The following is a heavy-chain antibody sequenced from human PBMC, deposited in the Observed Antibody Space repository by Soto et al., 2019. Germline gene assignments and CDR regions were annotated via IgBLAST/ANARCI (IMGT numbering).Heavy chain of an antibody. CDR2: ISAHNGNT. CDR1: GYTFTSYG. CDR3: ARGGYGAY. D-gene: IGHD3-10*01. J-gene: IGHJ4*02. V-gene: IGHV1-18*01. Sequence: QVNLVQSGAEVKKPGASVKVSCKASGYTFTSYGITWVRQAPGQGLEWMGWISAHNGNTDYAQKLQGRVIVTRDTSTSTAYMELRRLRSDDTAVYYWARGGYGAYWGQGALVTVSS.